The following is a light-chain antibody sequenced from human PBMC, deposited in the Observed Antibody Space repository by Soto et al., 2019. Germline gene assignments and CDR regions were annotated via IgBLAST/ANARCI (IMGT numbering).Light chain of an antibody. CDR2: AAS. CDR3: QKSYSTPHT. J-gene: IGKJ1*01. CDR1: QSISSY. Sequence: DIQMTQSPSSLSASVVDRVTITCRASQSISSYLNWYQQKPGKAPKLLIYAASSLQSGVPSRFSGSGSGTDFTLTISSLQPEDFATYYCQKSYSTPHTCGQGTKVDIK. V-gene: IGKV1-39*01.